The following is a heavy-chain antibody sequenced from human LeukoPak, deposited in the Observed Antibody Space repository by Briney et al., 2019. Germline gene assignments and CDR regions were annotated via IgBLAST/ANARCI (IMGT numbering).Heavy chain of an antibody. J-gene: IGHJ4*02. CDR3: AAQYSSWPLSRIDY. CDR1: GGSTSSGHYY. CDR2: IYYSGHT. V-gene: IGHV4-30-4*08. D-gene: IGHD6-13*01. Sequence: SQTLSLTCTVSGGSTSSGHYYWTWIRQTPGKDLEWIGYIYYSGHTYYNPSLKGRITFSLDTSKNQFSLELSSATAADTAVYYCAAQYSSWPLSRIDYWGRGTLVTVSS.